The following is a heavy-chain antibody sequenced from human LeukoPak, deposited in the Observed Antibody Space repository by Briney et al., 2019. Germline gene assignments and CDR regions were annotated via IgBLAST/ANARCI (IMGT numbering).Heavy chain of an antibody. J-gene: IGHJ4*02. CDR3: AKDGAWGSWEFDY. CDR1: GFTFSSYG. V-gene: IGHV3-30*18. CDR2: ISYDGSNK. Sequence: GRSLRLSCAASGFTFSSYGMHWVRQAPGKGLEWVAVISYDGSNKYYADSVKGRFTISRDNSKNTLYLQMNSLRAEDTAVYYCAKDGAWGSWEFDYWAREPWSPSPQ. D-gene: IGHD7-27*01.